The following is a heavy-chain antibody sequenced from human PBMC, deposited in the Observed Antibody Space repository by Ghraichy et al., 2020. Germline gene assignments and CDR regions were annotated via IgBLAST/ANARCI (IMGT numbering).Heavy chain of an antibody. CDR1: GYTFTNYG. Sequence: ASVKVSCKASGYTFTNYGVNWVRQAPGQGLEWMGWISAYNAKTKFAQKFQGRVTMTTDTSTRTAYMDLRSLRSDDTAVYYCARDMFYDSTPPGYGAFPIWGQGTMVTVAS. V-gene: IGHV1-18*01. CDR3: ARDMFYDSTPPGYGAFPI. J-gene: IGHJ3*02. CDR2: ISAYNAKT. D-gene: IGHD3-22*01.